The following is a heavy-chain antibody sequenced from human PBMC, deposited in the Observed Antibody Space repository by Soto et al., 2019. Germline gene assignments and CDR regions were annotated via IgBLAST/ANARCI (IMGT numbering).Heavy chain of an antibody. Sequence: QITLKESGPTLVKPTQTLTLTCTFSGFSLSTSGVGVGWIRQPPGEALEWLALFYWDDDKRYSPSLKSRLTITKDTSKNQVVLTMTNMDPVDTATYYCAHRVGELPFDYWGQGTLVTVSS. V-gene: IGHV2-5*02. CDR1: GFSLSTSGVG. CDR2: FYWDDDK. J-gene: IGHJ4*02. CDR3: AHRVGELPFDY. D-gene: IGHD1-26*01.